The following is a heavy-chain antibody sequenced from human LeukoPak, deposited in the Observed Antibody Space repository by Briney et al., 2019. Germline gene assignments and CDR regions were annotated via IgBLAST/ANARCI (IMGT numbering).Heavy chain of an antibody. CDR3: AKGLQLWAPIDY. J-gene: IGHJ4*02. D-gene: IGHD5-18*01. Sequence: GGSLRLSCAASGFTFSTYAMHWVRQAPGKGLEWVAVIWFDGSNKYYADSVKGRFTISRDNSKNTLYLQMNSLRAEDTAVYYCAKGLQLWAPIDYWGQGTLVTVSS. CDR1: GFTFSTYA. V-gene: IGHV3-30*02. CDR2: IWFDGSNK.